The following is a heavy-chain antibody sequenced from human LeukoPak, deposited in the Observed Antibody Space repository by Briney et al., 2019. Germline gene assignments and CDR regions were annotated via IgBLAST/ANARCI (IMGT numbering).Heavy chain of an antibody. CDR3: AREQQGSGTIYQNRFDS. Sequence: PSQTLSLTCSVSGVSITSDTYFWTWMRQHPGKGLEWIGYISYSGHSYYNPSLQSRLTIFRDTSRNQFSLRLRSVTAADTAVYYCAREQQGSGTIYQNRFDSWGPGTLVTVSS. CDR1: GVSITSDTYF. D-gene: IGHD3-10*01. CDR2: ISYSGHS. J-gene: IGHJ5*01. V-gene: IGHV4-31*03.